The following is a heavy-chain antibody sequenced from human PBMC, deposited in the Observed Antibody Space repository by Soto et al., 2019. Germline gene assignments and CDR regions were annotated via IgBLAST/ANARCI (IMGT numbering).Heavy chain of an antibody. CDR3: AHSRGSYSSGRYRFDY. CDR2: IYWDDDK. Sequence: QITLKESGPTLVKPTQTLTLTCTFSGFSLSTSGVGVGWIRQPPGKALEWLALIYWDDDKSYSPSLKSRLTITKDTSKTQVVLTMTNMDPVDTATYYCAHSRGSYSSGRYRFDYWGQGTLVTVSS. CDR1: GFSLSTSGVG. D-gene: IGHD6-19*01. J-gene: IGHJ4*02. V-gene: IGHV2-5*02.